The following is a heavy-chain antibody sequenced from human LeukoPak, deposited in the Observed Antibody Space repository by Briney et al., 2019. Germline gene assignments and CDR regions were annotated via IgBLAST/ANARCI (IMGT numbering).Heavy chain of an antibody. CDR2: ISYDGSNK. CDR1: GFTFSSYG. D-gene: IGHD6-13*01. CDR3: ARAGSSSWFDY. Sequence: GGSLRLSCAASGFTFSSYGMHWVRQAPGKGLEWVAVISYDGSNKYYADSVKGRFTISRDNSKNTLYLQMNSLRAEDTAVYYCARAGSSSWFDYWGQGTLVTVSS. V-gene: IGHV3-30*03. J-gene: IGHJ4*02.